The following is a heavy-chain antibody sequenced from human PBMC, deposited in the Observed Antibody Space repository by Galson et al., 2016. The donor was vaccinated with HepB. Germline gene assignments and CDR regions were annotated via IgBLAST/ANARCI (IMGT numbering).Heavy chain of an antibody. V-gene: IGHV3-30*03. J-gene: IGHJ4*02. CDR1: GFTFSTYG. Sequence: SLRLSCAASGFTFSTYGMHWVRQTPGKRLEWVAVISYDGGTESYADSVEGRFTISRDNSVNTLYLQMSSLRAEDTAMYYCARAGSPLFGLLEWLSFSYFDYWGQGTLVTVSS. D-gene: IGHD3-3*01. CDR2: ISYDGGTE. CDR3: ARAGSPLFGLLEWLSFSYFDY.